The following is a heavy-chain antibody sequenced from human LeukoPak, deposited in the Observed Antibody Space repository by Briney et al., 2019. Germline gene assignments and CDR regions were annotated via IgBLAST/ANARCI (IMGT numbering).Heavy chain of an antibody. Sequence: PSETLSLTCTVSGGSISSYYWGWIRQPAGKGLEWIGRIYTSGSTNYNPSLKSRVTMSVDTSKNQFSLKLSSVTAADTAVYYCARTRGYGDKYNWFDPWGQGTLVTVSS. V-gene: IGHV4-4*07. J-gene: IGHJ5*02. CDR2: IYTSGST. D-gene: IGHD4-17*01. CDR1: GGSISSYY. CDR3: ARTRGYGDKYNWFDP.